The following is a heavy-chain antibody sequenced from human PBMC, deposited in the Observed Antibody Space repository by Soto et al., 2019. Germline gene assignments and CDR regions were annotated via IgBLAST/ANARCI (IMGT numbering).Heavy chain of an antibody. CDR2: IASSGEK. D-gene: IGHD6-19*01. V-gene: IGHV2-26*01. CDR1: GLSITDSEMG. Sequence: QVTLKESGPVLVKPTETLTLRCTVSGLSITDSEMGVSWIRQPPGQPLEWLAHIASSGEKSYRTFLKSRLAISKDTAKSQIDLTMTNVDPADTATYYCARRHLAVAVSPWFDPWGQGIPVTVSS. J-gene: IGHJ5*02. CDR3: ARRHLAVAVSPWFDP.